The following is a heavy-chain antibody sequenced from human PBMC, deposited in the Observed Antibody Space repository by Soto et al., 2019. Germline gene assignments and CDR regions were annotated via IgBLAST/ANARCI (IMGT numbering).Heavy chain of an antibody. J-gene: IGHJ5*02. Sequence: SGPTLVKPTQTLTLTCTFSGFSLSTSGVGVGWIRQPPGKALEWLALIYWNDDKRYSPSLKSRLTITKDTSKNQVVLTMTNMDPVDTATYYCAHSESSGYSTDRWFDPWGQGTLVTVSS. D-gene: IGHD3-22*01. V-gene: IGHV2-5*01. CDR3: AHSESSGYSTDRWFDP. CDR2: IYWNDDK. CDR1: GFSLSTSGVG.